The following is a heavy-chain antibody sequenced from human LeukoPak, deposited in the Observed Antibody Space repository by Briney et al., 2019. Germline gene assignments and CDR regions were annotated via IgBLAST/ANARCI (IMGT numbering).Heavy chain of an antibody. D-gene: IGHD3-16*02. CDR2: IYYSGST. CDR1: GGSISSYY. Sequence: SETLSLTCTVSGGSISSYYWSWIRQPPGKGLEWIGYIYYSGSTNYNPSLKSRVTISVDTSKNQFSLKLSSVTAADTAVYYCAREKQITFGGVIVIPRHFDPWGQGTLVTVSS. J-gene: IGHJ5*02. CDR3: AREKQITFGGVIVIPRHFDP. V-gene: IGHV4-59*12.